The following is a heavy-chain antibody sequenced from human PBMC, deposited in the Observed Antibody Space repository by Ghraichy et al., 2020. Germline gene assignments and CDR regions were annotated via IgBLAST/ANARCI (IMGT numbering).Heavy chain of an antibody. Sequence: GSLRLSCIVSGGSINSFYWSWIRQPAGKGLEWIGCIYTTGTTKYNPSLESRVTMSVDTSKNQFSLRLSSVTAADTAVYYCARAGVPGAGNWFDPWGQGTLVTVSS. J-gene: IGHJ5*02. V-gene: IGHV4-4*07. CDR2: IYTTGTT. CDR3: ARAGVPGAGNWFDP. D-gene: IGHD2-2*01. CDR1: GGSINSFY.